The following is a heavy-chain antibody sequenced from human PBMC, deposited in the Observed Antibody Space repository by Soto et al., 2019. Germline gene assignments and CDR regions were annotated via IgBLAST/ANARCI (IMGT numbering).Heavy chain of an antibody. D-gene: IGHD5-18*01. J-gene: IGHJ6*03. Sequence: PGGSLRLSCAASGFTFSDSSMRWIRQAPGKGLEWLSYIDSSSTTIYYADSVKGRFTISRDNAKNSLYLQMDSLRAEDTAAYYCAKVQGRTYGYAYYYNYMDSGGKGTTVTVS. CDR2: IDSSSTTI. V-gene: IGHV3-11*01. CDR3: AKVQGRTYGYAYYYNYMDS. CDR1: GFTFSDSS.